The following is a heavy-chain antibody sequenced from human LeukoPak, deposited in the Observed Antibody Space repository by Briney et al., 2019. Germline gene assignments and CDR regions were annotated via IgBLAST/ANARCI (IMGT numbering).Heavy chain of an antibody. V-gene: IGHV4-34*01. D-gene: IGHD3-3*01. CDR3: AREAPRGYDFWSGYYSGTRYFDY. Sequence: SETLSLTCAVYGGSFSGYYWSWIRQPPGKGLEWIGEINHSGSTNYSPSLKSRVTISVDTSKNQFSLKLSSVTAADTAVYYCAREAPRGYDFWSGYYSGTRYFDYWGQGTLVTVSS. CDR2: INHSGST. CDR1: GGSFSGYY. J-gene: IGHJ4*02.